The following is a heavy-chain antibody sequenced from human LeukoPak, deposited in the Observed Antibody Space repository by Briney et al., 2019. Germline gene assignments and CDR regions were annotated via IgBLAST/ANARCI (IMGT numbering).Heavy chain of an antibody. D-gene: IGHD2-15*01. V-gene: IGHV3-23*01. CDR1: GFTFSNYG. CDR3: AKDHEVVAATGDY. Sequence: GGSLRLSCAASGFTFSNYGMNWVRQAPGKGLEWVSAISGSGGGTFYADSVKGRFTISRDNSKNTLYLQMNSLRAEDTAVYYCAKDHEVVAATGDYWGQGTLVTVSS. CDR2: ISGSGGGT. J-gene: IGHJ4*02.